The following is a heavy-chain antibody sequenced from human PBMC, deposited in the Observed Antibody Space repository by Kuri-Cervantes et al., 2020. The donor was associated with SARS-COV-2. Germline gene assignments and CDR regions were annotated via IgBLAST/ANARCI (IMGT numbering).Heavy chain of an antibody. J-gene: IGHJ6*02. CDR3: ARGSYGSGSYWYYYYGMDV. CDR2: IIPIFGTA. V-gene: IGHV1-69*13. CDR1: GGTFSSYA. Sequence: SVKVSCKASGGTFSSYAISWVRQAPGQGLEWMRGIIPIFGTANYAQKFQGRVTITADESTSTAYMELSSLRPEDTAVYYCARGSYGSGSYWYYYYGMDVWGQGTTVTVSS. D-gene: IGHD3-10*01.